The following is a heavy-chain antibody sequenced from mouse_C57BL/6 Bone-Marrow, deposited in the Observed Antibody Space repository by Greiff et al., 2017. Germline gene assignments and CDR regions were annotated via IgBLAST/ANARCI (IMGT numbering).Heavy chain of an antibody. V-gene: IGHV5-12*01. Sequence: EVQRVASGGGLVQPGGSLKLSCAASGFTFSDYYMYWVRQTPEKRLEWVAYISNGGGSTYYPDTVKGRFTISRDNAKNTLYLHMSRLKSEDTAMYYCARLIYYGNYVWFAYWGQGTLVTVSA. J-gene: IGHJ3*01. CDR1: GFTFSDYY. D-gene: IGHD2-1*01. CDR2: ISNGGGST. CDR3: ARLIYYGNYVWFAY.